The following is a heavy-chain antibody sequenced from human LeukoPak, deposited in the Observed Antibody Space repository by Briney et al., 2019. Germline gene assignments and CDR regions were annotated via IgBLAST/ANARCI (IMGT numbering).Heavy chain of an antibody. CDR1: GGSISSYF. CDR3: ARDGVLLWFGEVLGSSIDY. D-gene: IGHD3-10*01. Sequence: SETLSLTCTVSGGSISSYFWSWIRQPPGKGLEWIGSIYHSGSTYYNPSLKSRVTISVDTSKNQFSLKLSSVAAADTAVYYCARDGVLLWFGEVLGSSIDYWGQGTLVTVSS. V-gene: IGHV4-38-2*02. J-gene: IGHJ4*02. CDR2: IYHSGST.